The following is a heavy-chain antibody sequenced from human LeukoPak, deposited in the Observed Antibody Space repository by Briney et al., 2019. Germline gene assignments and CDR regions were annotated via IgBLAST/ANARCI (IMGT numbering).Heavy chain of an antibody. CDR1: GYTFTSYY. CDR3: ATILRYYYDSGGSLSFDY. D-gene: IGHD3-22*01. J-gene: IGHJ4*02. V-gene: IGHV1-46*01. Sequence: ASVKVSCKASGYTFTSYYMHWVRQAPGQGLEWMGIINPSGGSTTYAQKFQGRVTMTRDTSTSTLYTELSSLRSEDTAVYYCATILRYYYDSGGSLSFDYWGQGTLVTVSS. CDR2: INPSGGST.